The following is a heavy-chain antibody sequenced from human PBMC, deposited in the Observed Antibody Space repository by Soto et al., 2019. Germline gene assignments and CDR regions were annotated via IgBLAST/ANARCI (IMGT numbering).Heavy chain of an antibody. J-gene: IGHJ5*02. V-gene: IGHV3-23*01. CDR1: GFTFRSSP. Sequence: GGSLRLSCAVSGFTFRSSPMSWVRRAPGKGLEWVSGINGGDDSKHYAESVRGRFTISRDNSKNTLLLQMNSLRAEDTAVYYCAKGLGWFDPWGQGTLVTVSS. D-gene: IGHD5-12*01. CDR2: INGGDDSK. CDR3: AKGLGWFDP.